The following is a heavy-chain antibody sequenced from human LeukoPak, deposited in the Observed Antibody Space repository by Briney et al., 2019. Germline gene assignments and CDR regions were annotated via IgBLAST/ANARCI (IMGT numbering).Heavy chain of an antibody. J-gene: IGHJ4*02. Sequence: GGSLRLSCAASGFTFSTYAMSWVRQAPGNGLGWVSPFSSNGGTTYYADTVTGRFTISRDDSKNMLYLHMDTLRAEDTATYYCAKEHTIFGVVTYFDSWGQGTLVTVSS. V-gene: IGHV3-23*01. CDR1: GFTFSTYA. D-gene: IGHD3-3*01. CDR2: FSSNGGTT. CDR3: AKEHTIFGVVTYFDS.